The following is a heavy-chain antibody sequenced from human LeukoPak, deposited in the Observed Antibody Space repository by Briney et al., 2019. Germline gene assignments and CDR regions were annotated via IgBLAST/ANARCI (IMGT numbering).Heavy chain of an antibody. V-gene: IGHV4-39*07. CDR3: ARGAPPQN. J-gene: IGHJ4*02. CDR2: VFYTGAS. CDR1: GGSISSSSYY. Sequence: SETLSLTCTVSGGSISSSSYYWGWIRQPPGKGLEWIGSVFYTGASYYNPSLKSRVTISIDTSKNHFSLNLTSVTAADTAVYYCARGAPPQNWGQGALVTVSS.